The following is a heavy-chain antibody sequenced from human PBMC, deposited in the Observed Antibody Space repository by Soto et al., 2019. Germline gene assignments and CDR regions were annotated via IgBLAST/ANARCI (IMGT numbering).Heavy chain of an antibody. J-gene: IGHJ4*02. V-gene: IGHV3-23*01. CDR2: ISGSGAKI. CDR1: GFTFSNYG. CDR3: AEHYYGSGSHRSYDY. D-gene: IGHD3-10*01. Sequence: GGSLRLSCAPSGFTFSNYGMSWVRQAPGKGLEWVSSISGSGAKIKYADSVKGRFTISRDNSKNMLYLQMNSLRAEDTAVYYCAEHYYGSGSHRSYDYWAQGTLVTVSS.